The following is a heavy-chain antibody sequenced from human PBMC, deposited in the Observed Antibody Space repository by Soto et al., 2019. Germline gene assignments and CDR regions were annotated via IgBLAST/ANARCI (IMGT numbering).Heavy chain of an antibody. V-gene: IGHV3-7*01. Sequence: PGGSLRLSCAASGFTFSNFWMSWVRQAPGKGLEWVANIKQDGSEKNHVDSVRGRLTISRDNAKNSLYLQMNNLRAEDTAVYYCARERWSSRWYGGFDFWGQGTMVTVSS. CDR3: ARERWSSRWYGGFDF. CDR1: GFTFSNFW. D-gene: IGHD6-13*01. J-gene: IGHJ3*01. CDR2: IKQDGSEK.